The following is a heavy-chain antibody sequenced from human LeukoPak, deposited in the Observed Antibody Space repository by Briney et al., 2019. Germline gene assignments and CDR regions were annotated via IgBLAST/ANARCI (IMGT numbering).Heavy chain of an antibody. CDR2: IYYTGST. CDR1: RGSVSSSTYY. CDR3: TAEKNGSPHY. Sequence: SETLSLTCTVSRGSVSSSTYYWSWARQPPGKGLEWIASIYYTGSTYYNPSLKSRVTISLDMSKNEFFLTMTSVTAADTAVYFCTAEKNGSPHYWGQGTQVTVSS. V-gene: IGHV4-39*07. D-gene: IGHD2-8*01. J-gene: IGHJ4*02.